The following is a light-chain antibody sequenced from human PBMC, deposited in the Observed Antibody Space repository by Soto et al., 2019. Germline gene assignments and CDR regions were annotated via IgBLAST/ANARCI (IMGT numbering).Light chain of an antibody. Sequence: QSALTQPRSVSGSHGQSVTISCTGTSTDVGASNNVSWYQQLPGRAPKLMIYDVSERPSGVPGRFSGSKSGNTASLTISGLLPDDEADYYCCSYAVTFYVFGTGTKVTVL. CDR2: DVS. CDR1: STDVGASNN. CDR3: CSYAVTFYV. J-gene: IGLJ1*01. V-gene: IGLV2-11*01.